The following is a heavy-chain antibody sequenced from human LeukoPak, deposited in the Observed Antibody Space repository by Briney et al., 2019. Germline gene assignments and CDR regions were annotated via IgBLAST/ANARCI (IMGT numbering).Heavy chain of an antibody. Sequence: GASVKVSCKASGYTFTSYDINWVRQATGQGLEWMGWMNPNSGNTGYAQKFQGRVTITRNTSISTAYMELSSLRSEDTAVYYCARSPTMVRGGMYNWFDPWGQGTLVTVSS. J-gene: IGHJ5*02. CDR2: MNPNSGNT. CDR1: GYTFTSYD. CDR3: ARSPTMVRGGMYNWFDP. V-gene: IGHV1-8*03. D-gene: IGHD3-10*01.